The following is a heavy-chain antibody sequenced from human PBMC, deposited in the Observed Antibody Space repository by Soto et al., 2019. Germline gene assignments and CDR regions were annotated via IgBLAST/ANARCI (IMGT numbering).Heavy chain of an antibody. CDR3: AREGFSGYEALDY. D-gene: IGHD5-12*01. CDR1: GGPIRSYY. CDR2: IAYTGIT. V-gene: IGHV4-59*01. Sequence: QVHLQESGPGLLKPSETLSLTCGVSGGPIRSYYLSWVRQAPGKGLEWIAYIAYTGITGYNPAHRSRVTISGDTSQNLFSLKMISVTAADTAVYYCAREGFSGYEALDYWGQGILVTVSS. J-gene: IGHJ4*02.